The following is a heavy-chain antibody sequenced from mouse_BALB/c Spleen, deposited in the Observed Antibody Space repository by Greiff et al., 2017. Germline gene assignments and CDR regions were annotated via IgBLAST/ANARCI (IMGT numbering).Heavy chain of an antibody. CDR3: ARVLYYGSSSFAY. CDR2: IRNKANGYTT. D-gene: IGHD1-1*01. J-gene: IGHJ3*01. CDR1: GFTFTDYY. V-gene: IGHV7-3*02. Sequence: EVKLVESGGGLVQPGGSLRLSCATSGFTFTDYYMSWVRQPPGKALEWLGFIRNKANGYTTEYSASVKGRFTISRDNSQSILYLQMNTLRAEDSATYYCARVLYYGSSSFAYWGQGTLVTVSA.